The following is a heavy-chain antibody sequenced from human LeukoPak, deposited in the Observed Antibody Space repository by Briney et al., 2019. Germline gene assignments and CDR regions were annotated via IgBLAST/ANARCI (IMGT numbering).Heavy chain of an antibody. CDR1: GGSISSHY. D-gene: IGHD2-2*01. CDR3: ARAHCSSTSCYSYYYYGMDV. Sequence: PSETLSLTCTVSGGSISSHYWSWIRQPPGKGLEWIGYIYYSGSTNYNPSLKSRVPISVDTSKNQCSLKLSSVTAADTAVYYCARAHCSSTSCYSYYYYGMDVWGQGTTVTVSS. V-gene: IGHV4-59*11. J-gene: IGHJ6*02. CDR2: IYYSGST.